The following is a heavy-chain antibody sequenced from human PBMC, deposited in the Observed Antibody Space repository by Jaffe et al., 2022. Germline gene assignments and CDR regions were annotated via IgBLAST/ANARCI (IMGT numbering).Heavy chain of an antibody. CDR3: ARGEISSGSYYLNWFDP. CDR2: IYHSGST. CDR1: GYSISSGYY. V-gene: IGHV4-38-2*01. D-gene: IGHD3-10*01. Sequence: QVQLQESGPGLVKPSETLSLTCAVSGYSISSGYYWGWIRQPPGKGLEWIGSIYHSGSTYYNPSLKSRVTISVDTSKNQFSLKLSSVTAADTAVYYCARGEISSGSYYLNWFDPWGQGTLVTVSS. J-gene: IGHJ5*02.